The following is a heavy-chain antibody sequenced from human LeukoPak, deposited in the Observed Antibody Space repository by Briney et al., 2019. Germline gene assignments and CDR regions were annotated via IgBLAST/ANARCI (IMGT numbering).Heavy chain of an antibody. V-gene: IGHV3-23*01. CDR3: ARGSGSYSH. CDR1: GFTFSSYA. D-gene: IGHD1-26*01. J-gene: IGHJ4*02. Sequence: PGGSLRLSCAASGFTFSSYAMSWVRQAPGKELEWVSAISGSGGSTYYADSVTGRFTISRDNSKNTLYLQMNSLRAEDTAVYYCARGSGSYSHWGQGTLVTVSS. CDR2: ISGSGGST.